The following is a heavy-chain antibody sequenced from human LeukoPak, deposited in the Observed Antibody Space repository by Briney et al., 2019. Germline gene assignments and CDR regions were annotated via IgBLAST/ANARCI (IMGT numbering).Heavy chain of an antibody. CDR2: IYYSGST. CDR3: ARGLSDVY. J-gene: IGHJ4*02. CDR1: GGSISSSRYY. Sequence: SETLSLTCTVSGGSISSSRYYWGWIRQPPGKGLEWIGSIYYSGSTYYNPSLKSRVTISVDTSKNQFSLKLSSVTAADTAVYYCARGLSDVYWGQGTLVTVSS. V-gene: IGHV4-39*01.